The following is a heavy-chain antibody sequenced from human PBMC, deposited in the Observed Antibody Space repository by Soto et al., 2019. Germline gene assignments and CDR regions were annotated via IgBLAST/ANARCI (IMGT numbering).Heavy chain of an antibody. J-gene: IGHJ4*02. CDR3: ARDGGYGATHDFDY. D-gene: IGHD4-17*01. CDR2: ISAYKGTT. V-gene: IGHV1-18*01. Sequence: QVQLVQSGAEVKKPGASVKVSCKTSGYTFTTYGISRVRQAPGQGIEWMGWISAYKGTTNYAQKLQGRVTMTTDTSTSTVYMELGSLRSDDTAVYYCARDGGYGATHDFDYWGRGTLVTVSS. CDR1: GYTFTTYG.